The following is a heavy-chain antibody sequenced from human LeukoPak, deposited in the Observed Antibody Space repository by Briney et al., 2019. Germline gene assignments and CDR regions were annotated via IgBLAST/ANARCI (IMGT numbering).Heavy chain of an antibody. CDR1: GFTFSNYW. J-gene: IGHJ4*02. D-gene: IGHD3-22*01. V-gene: IGHV3-7*01. CDR2: IKQDGSQK. CDR3: ARGYASRYYDSSGYGYFDY. Sequence: GGSLRLSCAASGFTFSNYWMSWVRQAPGKGLEWVANIKQDGSQKYYVDSVKGRFTISRDNAKNSLYLQMNSLRAEDTAVYYCARGYASRYYDSSGYGYFDYWGQGTLVTVSS.